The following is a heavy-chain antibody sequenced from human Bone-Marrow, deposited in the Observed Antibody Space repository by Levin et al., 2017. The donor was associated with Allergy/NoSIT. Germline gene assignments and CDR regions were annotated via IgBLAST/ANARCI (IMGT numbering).Heavy chain of an antibody. J-gene: IGHJ5*02. CDR3: VRGFDP. V-gene: IGHV4-59*01. Sequence: SSETLSLTCTVSGGSISSYYWSWIRQPPGKGLEWIGYIYYSGSTNYNPSLKSRVTISVDTSKNQFSLKLSSVTAADTAVYYCVRGFDPWGQGTLVTVSS. CDR2: IYYSGST. CDR1: GGSISSYY.